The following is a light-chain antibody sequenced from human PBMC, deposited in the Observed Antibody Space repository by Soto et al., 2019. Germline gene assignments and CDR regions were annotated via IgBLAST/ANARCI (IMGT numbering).Light chain of an antibody. CDR2: EVS. Sequence: QSVLTQPASVSGSPGQSITISCTGTSSDVGSYNLVSWYQQHPGKAPKLMIYEVSKRPSGVSNRFSGSKSGNTASLTISGFQAEDEADYYCCSYAGSSTFVFGTGTKATVL. J-gene: IGLJ1*01. CDR1: SSDVGSYNL. V-gene: IGLV2-23*02. CDR3: CSYAGSSTFV.